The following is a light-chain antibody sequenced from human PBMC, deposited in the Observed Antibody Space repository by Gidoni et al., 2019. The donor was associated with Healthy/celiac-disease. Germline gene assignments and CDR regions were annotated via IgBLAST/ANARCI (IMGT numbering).Light chain of an antibody. CDR3: QVWDSSSDPYVV. J-gene: IGLJ2*01. CDR1: NIGSKS. CDR2: DDS. Sequence: SYVLPQPPSVSVAPGKTARITCGGNNIGSKSVHWYQQKPGQGPVLVVYDDSDRPSGIPERFSGSNSGNTATLTISRVEAGDEADYYCQVWDSSSDPYVVFGGGTKLTVL. V-gene: IGLV3-21*03.